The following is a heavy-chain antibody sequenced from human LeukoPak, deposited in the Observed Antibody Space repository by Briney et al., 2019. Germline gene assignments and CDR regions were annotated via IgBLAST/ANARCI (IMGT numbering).Heavy chain of an antibody. Sequence: PGGSLRLSCAASGFTFSSYSMNWVRQAPGKGLEWVSYISSSSSTIYYADSVKGRFTISRDNAKNSLYLQMNSLRAEDTAVYYCASPVGATTVRAFDIWGQGTMVTVSS. CDR2: ISSSSSTI. D-gene: IGHD1-26*01. J-gene: IGHJ3*02. CDR3: ASPVGATTVRAFDI. V-gene: IGHV3-48*01. CDR1: GFTFSSYS.